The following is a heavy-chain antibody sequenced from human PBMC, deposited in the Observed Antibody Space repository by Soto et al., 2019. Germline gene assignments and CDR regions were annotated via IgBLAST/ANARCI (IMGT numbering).Heavy chain of an antibody. Sequence: QVQLVESGGGLVKPGGSLRLSCAASGFTFSDYYMSWIRQAPGKGLEWVSYISSSSSYTNYADSVKGRFTISRDNAKNSLYLQMNSLRAEVTAVYYCASGSRYGFMTTVTTNDYWGQGTLVTVSS. J-gene: IGHJ4*02. CDR3: ASGSRYGFMTTVTTNDY. D-gene: IGHD4-17*01. CDR2: ISSSSSYT. V-gene: IGHV3-11*05. CDR1: GFTFSDYY.